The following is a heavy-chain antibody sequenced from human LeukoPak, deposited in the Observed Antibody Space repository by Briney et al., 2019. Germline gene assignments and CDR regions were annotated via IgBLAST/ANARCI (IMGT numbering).Heavy chain of an antibody. CDR2: IVVGSGNT. J-gene: IGHJ3*02. CDR1: GFTFTSSA. Sequence: ASVKVSCKASGFTFTSSAMQWVRQARGQRLEWIGWIVVGSGNTNYAQKFQERVTITRDMSTSTAYMELSSLRSEDTAVYYCAADGGAMVRGAIWGQGTMVTVSS. D-gene: IGHD3-10*01. CDR3: AADGGAMVRGAI. V-gene: IGHV1-58*02.